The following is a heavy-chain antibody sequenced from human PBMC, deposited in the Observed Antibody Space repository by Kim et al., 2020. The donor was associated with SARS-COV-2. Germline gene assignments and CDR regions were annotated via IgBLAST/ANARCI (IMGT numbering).Heavy chain of an antibody. CDR3: VKERMRTSLGDVDY. J-gene: IGHJ4*02. Sequence: YADSVKGRFTISRDNSKNTLYLEVNFLKIEDTAIYYCVKERMRTSLGDVDYWGQGTLVTVSS. D-gene: IGHD3-16*01. V-gene: IGHV3-30*02.